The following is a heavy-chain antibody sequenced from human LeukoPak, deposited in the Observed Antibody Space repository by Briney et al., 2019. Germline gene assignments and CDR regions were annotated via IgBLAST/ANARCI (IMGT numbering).Heavy chain of an antibody. CDR3: ARGGDYSGWFDP. J-gene: IGHJ5*02. CDR1: GFTFDDYG. V-gene: IGHV3-20*04. Sequence: SGGSLRLSCAASGFTFDDYGMSWVRQAPGKGLEWVSGINWNGGSTGYADSVKGRFTISRDNAKNSLYLQMNYLRAEDTAVYYCARGGDYSGWFDPWGRGTLVTVSS. D-gene: IGHD1-26*01. CDR2: INWNGGST.